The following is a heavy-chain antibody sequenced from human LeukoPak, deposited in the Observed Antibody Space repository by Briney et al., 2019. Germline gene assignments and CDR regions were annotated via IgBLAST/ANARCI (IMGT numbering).Heavy chain of an antibody. D-gene: IGHD3-22*01. V-gene: IGHV4-34*01. CDR2: INHSGST. CDR3: ARAGSGSPLRAFDI. Sequence: SETLSLTCAVYGGSFSGYYWSWIRQPPGKGLEWIGEINHSGSTNYNPSLKSRVTISVDTSKNQFSLKLSSVTAADTAVYYCARAGSGSPLRAFDIWGQGTMVTVSS. J-gene: IGHJ3*02. CDR1: GGSFSGYY.